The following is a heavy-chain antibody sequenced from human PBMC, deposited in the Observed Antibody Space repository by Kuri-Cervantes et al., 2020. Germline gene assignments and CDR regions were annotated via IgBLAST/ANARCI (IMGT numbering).Heavy chain of an antibody. V-gene: IGHV1-2*02. Sequence: ASVKVSCKASGYTFTGYYMHWVRQAPGQGLEWMGWINPNSGGTNYAQKFQGRVTMTRDTSTSTVYMELSSLRSEDTAVYYCARPPYSSSWYDDYYYGMDVWGQGTTVTVSS. CDR2: INPNSGGT. CDR3: ARPPYSSSWYDDYYYGMDV. CDR1: GYTFTGYY. J-gene: IGHJ6*02. D-gene: IGHD6-13*01.